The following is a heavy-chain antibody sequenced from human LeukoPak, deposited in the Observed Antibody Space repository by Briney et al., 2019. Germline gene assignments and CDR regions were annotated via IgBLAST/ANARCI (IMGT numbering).Heavy chain of an antibody. CDR1: GGSISSSN. CDR3: AKDIAVAGNKVFDY. D-gene: IGHD6-19*01. CDR2: ISSTSSYI. V-gene: IGHV3-21*04. Sequence: ETLSLTCAVSGGSISSSNWWSWVRPAPGKGLEWVSFISSTSSYIYYADSVKGRFAISRDNAKNSLYLQMNSLRAEDTALYYCAKDIAVAGNKVFDYWGQGTLVTVSS. J-gene: IGHJ4*02.